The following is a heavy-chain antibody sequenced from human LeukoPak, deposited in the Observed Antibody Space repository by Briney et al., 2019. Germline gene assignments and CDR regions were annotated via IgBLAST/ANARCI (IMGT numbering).Heavy chain of an antibody. J-gene: IGHJ6*03. CDR3: ARCYYDSSGYYTYYYYMDV. CDR1: GYTFTGYY. CDR2: INPNSGGT. V-gene: IGHV1-2*02. Sequence: ASVKVSCKASGYTFTGYYMHWVRQAPGQGLEWMGWINPNSGGTNYAQKFQGRVTMTRDTSISTAYMELSRLRSDDTAVYYCARCYYDSSGYYTYYYYMDVWGKGTTVTISS. D-gene: IGHD3-22*01.